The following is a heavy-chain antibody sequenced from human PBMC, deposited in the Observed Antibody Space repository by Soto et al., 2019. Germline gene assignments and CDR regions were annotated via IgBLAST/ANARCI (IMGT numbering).Heavy chain of an antibody. CDR2: IKSDGSST. D-gene: IGHD3-10*01. CDR3: AQLGLMTFSHKHYFNP. CDR1: GFSFDNYA. Sequence: EVQLLESGGDLVQPGGSLRLSCVASGFSFDNYAMSWVRQAPGKGLEWVSAIKSDGSSTYYAASVKDRFIISRDNSKNTLDLQLNSLRAEDTAVYYCAQLGLMTFSHKHYFNPWGRGTLVTVSS. J-gene: IGHJ5*02. V-gene: IGHV3-23*01.